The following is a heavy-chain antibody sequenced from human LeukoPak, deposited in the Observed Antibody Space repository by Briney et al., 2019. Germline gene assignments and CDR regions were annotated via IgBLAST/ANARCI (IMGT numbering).Heavy chain of an antibody. CDR1: GGPISSGDYY. CDR3: ARGDYYDSSGYYYH. Sequence: SETLSLTCTVSGGPISSGDYYWSWIRQPPGKGLEWIGFIYYSGSTSYNPSLKSRVTISLDTSKNYFSLKLTSVTAADTAMYYCARGDYYDSSGYYYHWGQGTLVTVSS. V-gene: IGHV4-30-4*08. J-gene: IGHJ5*02. CDR2: IYYSGST. D-gene: IGHD3-22*01.